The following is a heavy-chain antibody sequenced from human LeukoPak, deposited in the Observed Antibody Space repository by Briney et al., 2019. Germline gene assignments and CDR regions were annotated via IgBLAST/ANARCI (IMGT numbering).Heavy chain of an antibody. CDR1: GYTFTSYY. D-gene: IGHD4-17*01. CDR3: ARDNDSDYEADAFDI. Sequence: ASVKVSCKASGYTFTSYYMHWVRQAPGQGLEWMGIINPSGGSTSYAQKFQGRVTMTRDTSTSTVYMELSSLRSEGTAVYYCARDNDSDYEADAFDIWGQGTMVTVSS. V-gene: IGHV1-46*01. CDR2: INPSGGST. J-gene: IGHJ3*02.